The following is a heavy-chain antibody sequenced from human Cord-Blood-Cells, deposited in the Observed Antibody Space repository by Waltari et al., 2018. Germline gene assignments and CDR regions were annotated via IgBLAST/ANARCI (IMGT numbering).Heavy chain of an antibody. J-gene: IGHJ4*02. CDR3: ARSGSGWYFDY. CDR1: AGPVSRGRSY. V-gene: IGHV4-61*01. CDR2: IYYSGST. Sequence: QVPLQESVPVLVKPSATLSLTCTVSAGPVSRGRSYWCWIRQPPGKGLEWIGYIYYSGSTNYNPSLKSRVTISVDTSKNQFSLKLSSVTAADTAVYYCARSGSGWYFDYWGQGTLVTVSS. D-gene: IGHD6-19*01.